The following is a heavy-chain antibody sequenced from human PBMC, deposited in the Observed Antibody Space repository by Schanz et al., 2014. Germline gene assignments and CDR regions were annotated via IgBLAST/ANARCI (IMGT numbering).Heavy chain of an antibody. J-gene: IGHJ4*02. Sequence: QVQLIQSGAEVKKPGASVKVSCTASGYTFTSYDINWVRQAPGQGLEWLGWMNPNSGNPGFAQKFRGRVTMTRNTSMSTAYIELHILTSEDTAVYYCAIGRTFDYWGQGTLVTVSS. V-gene: IGHV1-8*01. CDR1: GYTFTSYD. CDR2: MNPNSGNP. CDR3: AIGRTFDY.